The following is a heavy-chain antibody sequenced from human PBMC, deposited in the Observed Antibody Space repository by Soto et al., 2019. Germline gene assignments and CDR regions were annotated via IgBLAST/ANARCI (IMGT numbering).Heavy chain of an antibody. CDR1: GGTVSSYA. CDR3: ARLSYGPYYYYGMDV. V-gene: IGHV1-69*01. D-gene: IGHD4-17*01. Sequence: QVQLVQSGAEVKKPGSSVKVSCKASGGTVSSYAISWVRQAPGQGLEWMGGIIPIFGTANYAQKFQGRVTITADESTSTAYVKLSSLRSEEPAVYSCARLSYGPYYYYGMDVWGQGTTVTVSS. J-gene: IGHJ6*02. CDR2: IIPIFGTA.